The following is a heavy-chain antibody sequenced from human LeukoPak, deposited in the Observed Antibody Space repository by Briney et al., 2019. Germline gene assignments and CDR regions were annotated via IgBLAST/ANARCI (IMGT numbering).Heavy chain of an antibody. Sequence: SETLSLTCAVYGGSFSGYYWSWIRQPPGKGLEWIGEINHSGSTNYNPSLKSRVTISVDTSKNQFSLKLSSVTAADTAVYYCARGNYCDSSGTLDYWGQGTLVTVSS. D-gene: IGHD3-22*01. J-gene: IGHJ4*02. CDR3: ARGNYCDSSGTLDY. V-gene: IGHV4-34*01. CDR2: INHSGST. CDR1: GGSFSGYY.